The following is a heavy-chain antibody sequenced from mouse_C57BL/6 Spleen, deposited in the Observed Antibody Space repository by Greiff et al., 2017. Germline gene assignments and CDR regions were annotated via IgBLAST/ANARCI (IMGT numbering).Heavy chain of an antibody. V-gene: IGHV2-6*03. CDR3: AREITTVVATGAMDY. J-gene: IGHJ4*01. CDR1: GFSLTSYG. CDR2: IWSDGST. Sequence: QVQLQQSGPGLVAPSQSLSITCTVSGFSLTSYGVHWVRQPPGKGLEWLVVIWSDGSTTYNSALKSRLSISKDNSKSQVFLKMNSLQTDDTAMYYCAREITTVVATGAMDYWGQGTSVTVSS. D-gene: IGHD1-1*01.